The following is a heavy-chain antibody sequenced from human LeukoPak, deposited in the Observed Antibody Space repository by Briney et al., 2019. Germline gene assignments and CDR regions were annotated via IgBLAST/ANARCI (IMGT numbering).Heavy chain of an antibody. J-gene: IGHJ4*02. CDR1: GGSITSSSYY. V-gene: IGHV4-39*01. CDR2: IYYSGST. Sequence: SETLSLTCTVSGGSITSSSYYWGWIRQPPGKGLEWIGSIYYSGSTYYNPSLKSRVTISVDTSKNQFSLKLNSVTAADTAVCYCARFGRAIAAPGHQGPWGRGTLVTVSS. D-gene: IGHD6-25*01. CDR3: ARFGRAIAAPGHQGP.